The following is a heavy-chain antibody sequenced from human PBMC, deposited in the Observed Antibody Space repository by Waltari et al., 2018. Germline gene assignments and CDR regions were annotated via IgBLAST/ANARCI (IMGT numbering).Heavy chain of an antibody. Sequence: EVQLLESGGGLVQPGGSLRLSCAASGFTFSNYAMSGGGQASGKGLEWVSGISGSGGSIYYGDSVKGRFTIARDNSKNMLYLQMNSLRAEDTALYYCAKGHNYDYYPEYWGQGILVTVSS. CDR2: ISGSGGSI. D-gene: IGHD3-22*01. J-gene: IGHJ4*02. V-gene: IGHV3-23*01. CDR3: AKGHNYDYYPEY. CDR1: GFTFSNYA.